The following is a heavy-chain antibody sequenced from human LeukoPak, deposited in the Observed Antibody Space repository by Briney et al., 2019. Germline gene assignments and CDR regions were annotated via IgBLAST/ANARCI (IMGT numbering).Heavy chain of an antibody. D-gene: IGHD3-22*01. CDR3: SRSAYYDGSGNYYDY. V-gene: IGHV3-74*01. CDR1: DLTCRSYG. CDR2: ISDGGSTT. J-gene: IGHJ4*02. Sequence: QAGGPRNLPCAALDLTCRSYGINWSGKPPGKGLVWFSRISDGGSTTTYADSVKGRFTISRDNAKNTLYLQMNGLRAEDTAVYYCSRSAYYDGSGNYYDYWGQGTLVTVSS.